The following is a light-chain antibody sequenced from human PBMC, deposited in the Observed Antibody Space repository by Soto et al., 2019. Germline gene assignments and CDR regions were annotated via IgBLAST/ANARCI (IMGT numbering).Light chain of an antibody. CDR2: LGS. CDR1: QSLLHTNGYNY. CDR3: MQSLQTPVT. J-gene: IGKJ1*01. V-gene: IGKV2-28*01. Sequence: DIVMTQSPLSLIVTSGEPASISCRSSQSLLHTNGYNYLDWYLQKPGQSPQLLIYLGSNRASGVPDRFSGSGSGTDFTLKISRVGAEDVGVYFCMQSLQTPVTFGQGTKVDIK.